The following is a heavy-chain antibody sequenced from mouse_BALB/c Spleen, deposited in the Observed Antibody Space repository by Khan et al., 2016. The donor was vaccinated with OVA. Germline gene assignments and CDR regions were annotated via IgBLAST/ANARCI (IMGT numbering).Heavy chain of an antibody. Sequence: QVRLQQSGAELVRPGVSVKISCKGSGYTFTDYAMNWVKQSHAKSLEWIGVISTYYGDTSYSQKFKGKATMTVDKSSNTAYMELARLTSEDSAIYYCAKAYYGNYYAMDHWGQGTSVTVSS. CDR2: ISTYYGDT. J-gene: IGHJ4*01. CDR3: AKAYYGNYYAMDH. CDR1: GYTFTDYA. D-gene: IGHD2-10*01. V-gene: IGHV1S137*01.